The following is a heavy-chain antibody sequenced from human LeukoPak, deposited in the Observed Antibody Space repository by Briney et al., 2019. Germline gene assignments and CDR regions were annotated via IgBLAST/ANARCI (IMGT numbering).Heavy chain of an antibody. CDR2: IIPIFGTA. CDR1: GGTFSSYA. D-gene: IGHD3-22*01. J-gene: IGHJ4*02. Sequence: GVSVKVSCKASGGTFSSYAISWVRQAPGQGLEWMGGIIPIFGTANYAQKFQGRVTITADESTSTAYMELSSLRSEDTAVYYCARDSYYDSSGYYSGYWGQGSLVTVSS. V-gene: IGHV1-69*13. CDR3: ARDSYYDSSGYYSGY.